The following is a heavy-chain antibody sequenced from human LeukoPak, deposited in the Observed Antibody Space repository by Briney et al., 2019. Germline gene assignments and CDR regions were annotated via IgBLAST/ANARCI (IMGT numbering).Heavy chain of an antibody. D-gene: IGHD3/OR15-3a*01. CDR1: GYSISSGYY. CDR2: IYHCGST. J-gene: IGHJ5*02. V-gene: IGHV4-38-2*02. CDR3: ARDRSGDDDFWTGYYTNYFDP. Sequence: SETLSLTCTVSGYSISSGYYWGWIRQPPRKGLEWIGSIYHCGSTYYNPSLKSRVTISVDTSKNQFSLKLSSVTAADTAVYYCARDRSGDDDFWTGYYTNYFDPWGQGTLVTVSS.